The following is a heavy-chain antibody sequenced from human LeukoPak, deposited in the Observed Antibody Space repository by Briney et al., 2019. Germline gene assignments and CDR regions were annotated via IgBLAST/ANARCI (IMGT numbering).Heavy chain of an antibody. J-gene: IGHJ5*02. Sequence: GGSLRLSCAASGFTFNSYSMNWVRQAPGKGLEWFSSIVGDGSASFYSDSVKGRFAVSRDNSMDTLFLHMQSLRAEDAAFYYCARGKAAGLLDWFDPWGEGTLVTVSS. CDR1: GFTFNSYS. V-gene: IGHV3-23*01. CDR2: IVGDGSAS. CDR3: ARGKAAGLLDWFDP. D-gene: IGHD6-13*01.